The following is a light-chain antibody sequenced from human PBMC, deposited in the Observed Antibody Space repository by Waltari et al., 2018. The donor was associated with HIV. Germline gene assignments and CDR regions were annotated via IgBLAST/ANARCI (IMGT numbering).Light chain of an antibody. J-gene: IGLJ2*01. CDR1: SSALGAYEY. Sequence: QSALPQPASVSGSPGQSITISCPGTSSALGAYEYVSWYRQHPDKAPQLLIYDVFYRPSGVSHRFTGSKSGNTASLTISGLQAEDEAVYSCSSYTTTNTIIFGGGTKLTVL. V-gene: IGLV2-14*03. CDR3: SSYTTTNTII. CDR2: DVF.